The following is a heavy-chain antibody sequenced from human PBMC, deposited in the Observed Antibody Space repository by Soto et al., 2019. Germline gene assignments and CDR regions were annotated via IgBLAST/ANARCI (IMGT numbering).Heavy chain of an antibody. V-gene: IGHV4-39*01. D-gene: IGHD4-17*01. CDR2: IYYSGST. CDR3: ARLHDYGKTYYYYYYMDV. CDR1: GGSISSSSYY. J-gene: IGHJ6*03. Sequence: QLQLQESGPGLVKPSETLSLTCTVSGGSISSSSYYWGWIRQPPGKGLEWIGSIYYSGSTYYNPSLKSRVTISVDTSKNQFSLKLSSVTAADTAVYYCARLHDYGKTYYYYYYMDVWGKGTTVTVSS.